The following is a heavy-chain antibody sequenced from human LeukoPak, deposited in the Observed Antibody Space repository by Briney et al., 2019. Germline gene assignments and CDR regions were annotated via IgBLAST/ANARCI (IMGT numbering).Heavy chain of an antibody. J-gene: IGHJ4*02. D-gene: IGHD4-11*01. CDR3: ARVWGDYSNTDY. CDR1: GFTFSSYP. Sequence: GGSLRLSCAASGFTFSSYPMIWVRQAPGKGLEYISYISSSGDTIHYADSVKGRFTFSRDNAKNSLYLQMNSLRAGDTAVYYCARVWGDYSNTDYWGQGTLVTVSS. V-gene: IGHV3-48*01. CDR2: ISSSGDTI.